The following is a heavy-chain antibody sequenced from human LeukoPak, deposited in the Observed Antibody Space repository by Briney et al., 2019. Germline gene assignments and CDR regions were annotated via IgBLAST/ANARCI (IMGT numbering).Heavy chain of an antibody. D-gene: IGHD2-15*01. Sequence: GGSLRLSCAASGFTVSGNYMSWVRQAPGKGLEWVSVIYSGGSTYYADSVKGRFTISRDNSKNTLYLQMNSLRAEDTAVYYCARDPYCSGGSCYSGQDAFDIWGQGTMVTVSS. V-gene: IGHV3-66*01. CDR2: IYSGGST. CDR1: GFTVSGNY. J-gene: IGHJ3*02. CDR3: ARDPYCSGGSCYSGQDAFDI.